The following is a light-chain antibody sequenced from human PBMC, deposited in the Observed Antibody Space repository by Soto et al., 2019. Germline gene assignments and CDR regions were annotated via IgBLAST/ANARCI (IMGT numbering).Light chain of an antibody. CDR3: NSYTSAKTWV. V-gene: IGLV2-14*01. Sequence: QSALTQPASVSGSPGQSITISCTGTSSDVGAYKYVSWYQQHPGRAPKLIIYEVSDRPSGVSARFSGSKSGNTASLTISGLQAEDEADYYCNSYTSAKTWVFGGGTKVTVL. CDR1: SSDVGAYKY. J-gene: IGLJ3*02. CDR2: EVS.